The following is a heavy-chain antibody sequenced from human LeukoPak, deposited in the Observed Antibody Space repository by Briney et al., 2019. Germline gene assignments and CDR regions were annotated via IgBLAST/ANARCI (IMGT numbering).Heavy chain of an antibody. CDR3: ARKGSGWYYGWFDP. CDR2: IYHSGST. Sequence: SETLSLTCAVSGYSISSGYYWGWIRQPPGKGLEWIGSIYHSGSTYYNPSLKSRVTISVDTSKNRFSLKLGSVTAADTAVYYCARKGSGWYYGWFDPWGQGTLVTVSS. J-gene: IGHJ5*02. D-gene: IGHD6-19*01. V-gene: IGHV4-38-2*01. CDR1: GYSISSGYY.